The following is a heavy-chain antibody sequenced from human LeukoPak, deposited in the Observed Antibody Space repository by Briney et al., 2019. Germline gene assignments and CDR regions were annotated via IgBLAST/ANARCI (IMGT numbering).Heavy chain of an antibody. J-gene: IGHJ5*02. CDR2: IYYSGST. D-gene: IGHD6-19*01. CDR3: ARHVISSVRWFDP. V-gene: IGHV4-39*01. Sequence: ETLSLTCTVSGGSISSSSYYWGWIRQPPGKGLEWIGSIYYSGSTYYNPSLKSRVTISVDTSKNQFSLKLSSVTAADTAVYYCARHVISSVRWFDPWGQGTLVTVSS. CDR1: GGSISSSSYY.